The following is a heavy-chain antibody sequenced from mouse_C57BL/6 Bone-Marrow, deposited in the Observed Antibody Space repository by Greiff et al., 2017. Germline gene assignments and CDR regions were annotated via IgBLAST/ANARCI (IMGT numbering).Heavy chain of an antibody. CDR1: GYTFTDYE. CDR3: TRYRGSWFAY. V-gene: IGHV1-15*01. Sequence: VQRVESGAELVRPGASVTLSCKASGYTFTDYEMHWVKQTPVHGLEWIGAIDPETGGTAYNQKFKGKAILTADKSSSTAYMELRSLTSEDSAVYYCTRYRGSWFAYWGQGTLVTVSA. J-gene: IGHJ3*01. CDR2: IDPETGGT.